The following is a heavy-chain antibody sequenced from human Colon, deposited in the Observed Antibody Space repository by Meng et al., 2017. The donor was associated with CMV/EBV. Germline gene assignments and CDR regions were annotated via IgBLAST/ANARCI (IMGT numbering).Heavy chain of an antibody. V-gene: IGHV1-18*01. D-gene: IGHD3-10*01. CDR1: GYTFTSYG. J-gene: IGHJ4*02. CDR3: ARLGYSGSGSYYILDY. CDR2: ISAYNGNT. Sequence: ASVKVSCKASGYTFTSYGISWVRQAPGQGLEWMGWISAYNGNTNYAQKLQGRVTMTTDTSTSTAYMELRSLRSDDTAVYYCARLGYSGSGSYYILDYWGQGTLVTVSS.